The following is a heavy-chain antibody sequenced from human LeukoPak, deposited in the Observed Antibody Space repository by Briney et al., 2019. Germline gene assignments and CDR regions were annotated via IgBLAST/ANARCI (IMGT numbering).Heavy chain of an antibody. J-gene: IGHJ5*02. Sequence: PSETLSLTCTVSGGSISSYYWSWIRQPAGKGLEWIGRIFTSGSTNYNPSLRSRVTMSVDTSKNQLSLKLSSVTAADTAVYYCARVYDFWSGFNWFDPWGQGTLVTVSS. V-gene: IGHV4-4*07. CDR2: IFTSGST. CDR3: ARVYDFWSGFNWFDP. CDR1: GGSISSYY. D-gene: IGHD3-3*01.